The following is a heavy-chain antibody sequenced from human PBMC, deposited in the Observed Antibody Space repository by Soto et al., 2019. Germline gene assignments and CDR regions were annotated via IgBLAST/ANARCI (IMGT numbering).Heavy chain of an antibody. D-gene: IGHD2-2*01. CDR3: AREDRDRETGLVPAAIDGMDV. J-gene: IGHJ6*02. Sequence: QVQLVQSGAEVKKPGSSVKVSCKASGGTFSRYSITWVRQAPGHGLEWIGRIIPIFGIPTYAQKFQGRVTITADESTRTAYMELSSPRSDDTAVYYCAREDRDRETGLVPAAIDGMDVWGHGTTVTVSS. CDR1: GGTFSRYS. V-gene: IGHV1-69*08. CDR2: IIPIFGIP.